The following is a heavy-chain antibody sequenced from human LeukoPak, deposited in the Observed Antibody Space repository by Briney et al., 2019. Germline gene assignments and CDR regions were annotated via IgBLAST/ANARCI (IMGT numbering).Heavy chain of an antibody. V-gene: IGHV4-34*01. J-gene: IGHJ6*03. D-gene: IGHD1-26*01. Sequence: SETLSLTCAVSGGTFSGYYWSWIRQPPGKRLEWGGESNDSGGTNYNPSLKSRVTISADKSKNQVSLKLTSVTAADTAVYYCARLSVIVGSTLEYYYYYMDVWGQGTTVTVSS. CDR3: ARLSVIVGSTLEYYYYYMDV. CDR1: GGTFSGYY. CDR2: SNDSGGT.